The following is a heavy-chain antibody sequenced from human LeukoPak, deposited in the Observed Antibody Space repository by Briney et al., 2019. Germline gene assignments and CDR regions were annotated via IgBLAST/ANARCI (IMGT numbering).Heavy chain of an antibody. J-gene: IGHJ4*02. CDR1: GYTFTGYY. CDR3: ARDIVVVPAATQDDY. Sequence: ASVKVSCKASGYTFTGYYTHWVRQAPGQGLEWMGWINPNSGGTNYAQKFQGRVTMTRDTSISTAYMELSRLRSDDTAVYYCARDIVVVPAATQDDYWGQGTLVTVSS. V-gene: IGHV1-2*02. CDR2: INPNSGGT. D-gene: IGHD2-2*01.